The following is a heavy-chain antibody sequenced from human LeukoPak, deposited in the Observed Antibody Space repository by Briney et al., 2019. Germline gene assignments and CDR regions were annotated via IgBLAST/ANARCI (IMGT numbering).Heavy chain of an antibody. CDR1: GGSISSGRFY. CDR2: IYYSGRT. Sequence: SETLSLTCTVSGGSISSGRFYWGWIRQPPGKGLEWIGIIYYSGRTYYNRSLKSRVTISVDTPKNQFSLKLSSVTATDTAVYYCARQGPSEYGSGSYYFDYWGQGTLVTVSS. D-gene: IGHD3-10*01. CDR3: ARQGPSEYGSGSYYFDY. J-gene: IGHJ4*02. V-gene: IGHV4-39*01.